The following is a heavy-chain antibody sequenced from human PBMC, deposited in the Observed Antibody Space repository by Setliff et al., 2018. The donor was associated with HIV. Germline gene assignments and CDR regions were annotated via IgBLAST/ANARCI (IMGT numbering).Heavy chain of an antibody. CDR3: ARIRGVIADASDI. V-gene: IGHV1-69*05. Sequence: SVKVSCKASRGTFSSYGFNWVRQAPGQGLEWMGGIIPVYGTPKYAQKMQGRVTITTIESTSTAYMELTSLRSDDTAVYYCARIRGVIADASDIWGQGTMVT. D-gene: IGHD3-10*01. J-gene: IGHJ3*02. CDR2: IIPVYGTP. CDR1: RGTFSSYG.